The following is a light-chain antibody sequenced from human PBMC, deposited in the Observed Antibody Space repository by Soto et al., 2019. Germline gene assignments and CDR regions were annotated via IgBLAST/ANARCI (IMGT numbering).Light chain of an antibody. CDR3: CSYAGSPFYV. Sequence: QSVLTQPRSVSGSPGQSVTISCTGTSSDVGGYEYVSWYQQHPGKAPKLMIYDVSKRPSGVPDRFSGSRSGNTASLTISGLQTEDEEDYYCCSYAGSPFYVFGIGTKVTVL. J-gene: IGLJ1*01. CDR2: DVS. V-gene: IGLV2-11*01. CDR1: SSDVGGYEY.